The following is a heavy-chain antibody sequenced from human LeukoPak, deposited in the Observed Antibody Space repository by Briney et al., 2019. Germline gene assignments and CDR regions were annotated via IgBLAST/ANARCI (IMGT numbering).Heavy chain of an antibody. CDR1: VYSFTYYY. CDR2: VDPEDGET. V-gene: IGHV1-69-2*01. D-gene: IGHD2/OR15-2a*01. CDR3: TTMSAAYFLV. J-gene: IGHJ4*02. Sequence: GASVTVSYKPSVYSFTYYYIHWVQQALGKGREWMGRVDPEDGETIYAENFQGRVTMTADTSTDTAYMELRSDDTAVYYRTTMSAAYFLVWGQGTLVTVSS.